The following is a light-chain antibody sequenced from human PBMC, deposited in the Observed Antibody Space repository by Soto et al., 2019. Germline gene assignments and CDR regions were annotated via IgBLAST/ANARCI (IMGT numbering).Light chain of an antibody. CDR2: DAS. CDR1: QSVFSW. CDR3: QQYNNYSPT. J-gene: IGKJ1*01. Sequence: DIQMTQSPSTLSASIGDEVTITCRASQSVFSWLAWYQQKPGKAPRLLIYDASSLQSGVPSRFSGSGSGTEFTLTISSLQPDDFATYFCQQYNNYSPTFGRGTKVEIK. V-gene: IGKV1-5*01.